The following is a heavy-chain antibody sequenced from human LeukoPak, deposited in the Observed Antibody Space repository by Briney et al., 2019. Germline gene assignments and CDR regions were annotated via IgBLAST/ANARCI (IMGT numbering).Heavy chain of an antibody. V-gene: IGHV3-7*01. CDR1: GFTFSSYW. CDR3: VVTTRSKFFDY. J-gene: IGHJ4*02. CDR2: INQDGGEK. D-gene: IGHD1-1*01. Sequence: GGSLRLSCAASGFTFSSYWMTWVRQAPGKGLEWVAIINQDGGEKKYVDSVKGRFTVSRDNAENSLFLQMDSLRAEDTAFYYCVVTTRSKFFDYWGQGTLVTVSS.